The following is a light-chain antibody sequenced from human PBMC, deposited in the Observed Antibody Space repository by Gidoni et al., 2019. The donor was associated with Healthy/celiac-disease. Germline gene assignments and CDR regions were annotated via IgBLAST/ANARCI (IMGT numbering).Light chain of an antibody. Sequence: EIVLTQSPATLSLSPGERATLSCRASQSVSSYLAWYQQKPGQAARLLIYDASTRATGIPARFSGSGSGTEFTITISSLEAEEFAVYYCQQRSDWPPLTFGGGTKVEIK. CDR3: QQRSDWPPLT. CDR1: QSVSSY. J-gene: IGKJ4*02. CDR2: DAS. V-gene: IGKV3-11*01.